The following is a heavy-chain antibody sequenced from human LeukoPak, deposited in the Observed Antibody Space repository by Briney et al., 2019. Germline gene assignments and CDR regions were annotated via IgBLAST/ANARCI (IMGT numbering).Heavy chain of an antibody. CDR3: ARGLHGSGSYGN. J-gene: IGHJ4*02. D-gene: IGHD3-10*01. Sequence: SAKVSCKASGGTFSSYAISWVRQAPGQGLEWMGGIIPIFGTANYAQKFQGRVTITADESTSTAYMELSSLRSEDTAVYYCARGLHGSGSYGNWGQGTLVTVSS. CDR2: IIPIFGTA. CDR1: GGTFSSYA. V-gene: IGHV1-69*13.